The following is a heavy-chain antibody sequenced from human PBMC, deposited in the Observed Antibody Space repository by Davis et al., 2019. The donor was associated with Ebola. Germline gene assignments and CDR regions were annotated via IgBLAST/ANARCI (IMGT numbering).Heavy chain of an antibody. Sequence: GESLKISCAVSGFNFSHYAMSWVRQAPGKGLEWVSAISGSGGSTYYADSVKGRFTISKDNSKNMVYLQMNSLRADDTAIYYCARDRAIRYCSGGSCYSDYWGQGTLVTVSS. V-gene: IGHV3-23*01. CDR1: GFNFSHYA. CDR3: ARDRAIRYCSGGSCYSDY. D-gene: IGHD2-15*01. J-gene: IGHJ4*02. CDR2: ISGSGGST.